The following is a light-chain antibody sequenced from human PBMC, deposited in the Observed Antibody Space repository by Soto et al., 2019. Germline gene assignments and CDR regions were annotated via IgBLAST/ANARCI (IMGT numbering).Light chain of an antibody. Sequence: QMTQSPSSLSASVGEKIIITCRASRDIGSDVSWYQQKPGQAPKLLIYAASNLYAGVPSRFSGSRSGTEFTLTISSLQPEDFASYYCLQDYGDSWTFGQGTKVEIE. CDR1: RDIGSD. V-gene: IGKV1-6*01. CDR2: AAS. J-gene: IGKJ1*01. CDR3: LQDYGDSWT.